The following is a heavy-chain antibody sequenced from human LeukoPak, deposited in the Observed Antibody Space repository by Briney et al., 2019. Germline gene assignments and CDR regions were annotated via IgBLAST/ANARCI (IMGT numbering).Heavy chain of an antibody. J-gene: IGHJ5*02. CDR1: GGTFSSYA. Sequence: GASVKVSCKASGGTFSSYAISWVRQAPGQGLEWMGRIIPILGIANYAQKFQGRVTITADKSTSTAYMELSSLRSEDTAVYYCARDYSYGYSLNWFAPWGQGTLVTVSS. V-gene: IGHV1-69*04. CDR2: IIPILGIA. CDR3: ARDYSYGYSLNWFAP. D-gene: IGHD5-18*01.